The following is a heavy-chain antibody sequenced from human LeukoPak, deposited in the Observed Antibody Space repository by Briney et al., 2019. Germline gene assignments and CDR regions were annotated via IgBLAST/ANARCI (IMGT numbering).Heavy chain of an antibody. CDR1: GGSISSGGYY. CDR2: IYYSEST. J-gene: IGHJ6*02. Sequence: PSETLSLTCTVSGGSISSGGYYWSWIRQHPGKGLEWIGYIYYSESTYYNPSLKSRVTISVDTSKNQFSLKLSSVTAADTAVYYCARVIVVPAATLYYYYYYGMDVWGQGTTVTVSS. CDR3: ARVIVVPAATLYYYYYYGMDV. V-gene: IGHV4-31*03. D-gene: IGHD2-2*01.